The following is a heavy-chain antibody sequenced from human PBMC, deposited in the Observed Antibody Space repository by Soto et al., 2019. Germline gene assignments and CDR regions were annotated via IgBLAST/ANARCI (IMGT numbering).Heavy chain of an antibody. D-gene: IGHD6-13*01. V-gene: IGHV3-23*01. Sequence: EVQLLESGGGLVQPGGSLRLSCAASGFTFSNSAMSWVRQAPGKGLEWVSSISKSGGGTYYADSVKGRFTISRDNSKNTLYLQMNSLKAEDTAVYSCAKTSSLFDYWGQGTLVTVSS. J-gene: IGHJ4*02. CDR2: ISKSGGGT. CDR1: GFTFSNSA. CDR3: AKTSSLFDY.